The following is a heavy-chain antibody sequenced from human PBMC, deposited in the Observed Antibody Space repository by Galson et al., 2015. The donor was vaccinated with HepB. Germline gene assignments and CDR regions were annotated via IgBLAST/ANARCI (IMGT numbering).Heavy chain of an antibody. J-gene: IGHJ4*02. V-gene: IGHV3-15*01. Sequence: SLRLSCAASGFTFSNTWMNWVRQVPGKGLEWVGRIRSKAAGGTTDFAAPVKGRFTISRDDSKNMLYLEMISLKSEDTAVYYCATGRGISGPNNYCDDWGQGTLVTVSS. CDR3: ATGRGISGPNNYCDD. CDR1: GFTFSNTW. CDR2: IRSKAAGGTT. D-gene: IGHD3-10*01.